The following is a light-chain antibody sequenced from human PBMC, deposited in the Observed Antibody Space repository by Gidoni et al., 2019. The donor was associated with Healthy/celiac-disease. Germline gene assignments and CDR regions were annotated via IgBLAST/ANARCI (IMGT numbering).Light chain of an antibody. Sequence: EIVVTQSPATLSLSPGERATLACRASQSVSSYLAWYQQQPGQTPRLLIYDASNRATDIPARFSGSGCATAFTTPISSLEPSDFAVYYCQQRSNWPPAFGGGTKVEIK. CDR2: DAS. CDR3: QQRSNWPPA. J-gene: IGKJ4*01. CDR1: QSVSSY. V-gene: IGKV3-11*01.